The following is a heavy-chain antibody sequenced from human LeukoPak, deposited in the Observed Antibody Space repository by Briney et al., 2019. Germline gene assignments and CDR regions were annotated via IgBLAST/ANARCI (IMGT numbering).Heavy chain of an antibody. V-gene: IGHV4-34*01. CDR3: ARVHCSSTSCYRPRGYFDY. J-gene: IGHJ4*02. CDR1: GGSFSGYY. D-gene: IGHD2-2*01. CDR2: INHSEST. Sequence: SETLSLTCAVYGGSFSGYYWSWIRQPPAKGLEWIGEINHSESTNYNPSLKSRVTISVDTSKNQFSLKLSSVTAADTAVYYCARVHCSSTSCYRPRGYFDYWGQGTLVTVSS.